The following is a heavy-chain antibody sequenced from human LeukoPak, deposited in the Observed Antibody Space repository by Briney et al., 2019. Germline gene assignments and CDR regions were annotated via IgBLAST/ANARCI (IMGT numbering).Heavy chain of an antibody. CDR2: IYHSGST. Sequence: PSETLSLTCTVSGGSISPYYWSWIRQPPGKGLEWIGEIYHSGSTNYNPSLKSRATISVDTSKNQFSLKLSSVTAADTAVYYCARDYCSSTSCYPYWGQGTLVTVSS. CDR3: ARDYCSSTSCYPY. D-gene: IGHD2-2*01. CDR1: GGSISPYY. V-gene: IGHV4-34*01. J-gene: IGHJ4*02.